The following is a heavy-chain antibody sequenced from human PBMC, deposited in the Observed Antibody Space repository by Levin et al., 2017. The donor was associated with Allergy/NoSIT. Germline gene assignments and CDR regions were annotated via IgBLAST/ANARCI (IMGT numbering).Heavy chain of an antibody. CDR3: ARGSVLGVAGYFDY. Sequence: GGSLRLSCAASGFTFSNYAMHWVRQAPGKGLEWVAVISYDGSNKYYADSVKGRFTISRDNSKNTLYLEMNSLRAEDTAVYYCARGSVLGVAGYFDYWGQGTLVTVSS. CDR1: GFTFSNYA. D-gene: IGHD3-16*01. CDR2: ISYDGSNK. J-gene: IGHJ4*02. V-gene: IGHV3-30-3*01.